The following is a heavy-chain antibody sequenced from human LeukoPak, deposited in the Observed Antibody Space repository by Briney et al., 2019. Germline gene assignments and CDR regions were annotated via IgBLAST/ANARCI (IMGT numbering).Heavy chain of an antibody. V-gene: IGHV3-53*01. CDR1: GFTVRGNY. J-gene: IGHJ4*02. D-gene: IGHD3-10*01. CDR3: ARDGDYGSGSF. Sequence: GGSLRLSCAASGFTVRGNYMSWIRQAPGQGLDRVSVIYSNGNAYYADSVKGRFTISRDNSKNMVYLQMNSLRAEDTAIYFCARDGDYGSGSFWGQGTLVTVSS. CDR2: IYSNGNA.